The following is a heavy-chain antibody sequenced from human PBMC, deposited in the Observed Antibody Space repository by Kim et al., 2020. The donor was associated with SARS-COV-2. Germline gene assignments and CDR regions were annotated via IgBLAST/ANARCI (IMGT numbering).Heavy chain of an antibody. CDR2: IIPIFGTA. D-gene: IGHD5-18*01. CDR1: GGTFSSYA. V-gene: IGHV1-69*13. CDR3: ARGTAMARPYYYYYGMDV. J-gene: IGHJ6*02. Sequence: SVKVSCKASGGTFSSYAISWVRQAPGQGLEWMGGIIPIFGTANYAQKFQGRVTITADESTSTAYMELSSLRSEDTAVYYCARGTAMARPYYYYYGMDVWGQGTTVTVSS.